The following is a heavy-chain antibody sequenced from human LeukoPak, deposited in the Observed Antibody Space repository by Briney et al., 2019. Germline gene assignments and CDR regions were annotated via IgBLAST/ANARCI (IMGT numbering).Heavy chain of an antibody. J-gene: IGHJ2*01. Sequence: ASETLSLTCAVYGGSFSGYYWSWIRQPPGKGLEWIGEINHSGSTNYNPSLKSRVTISVDTSKNQFSLKLSSVTAADTAVYYCARDAYDSSGYYSYWYFDLWGRGTLVTVSS. CDR2: INHSGST. V-gene: IGHV4-34*01. CDR1: GGSFSGYY. CDR3: ARDAYDSSGYYSYWYFDL. D-gene: IGHD3-22*01.